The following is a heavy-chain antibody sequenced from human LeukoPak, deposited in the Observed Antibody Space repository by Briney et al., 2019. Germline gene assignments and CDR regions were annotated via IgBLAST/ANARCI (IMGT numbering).Heavy chain of an antibody. Sequence: PGGSLRLSCAASRFTFSNAWMNWVRQAPGKGLEWVGRIKSKADGETTDYAAPVKGRFTISRDDSNNMVYLQMNSLKIEDTAVYCCAIDEPNYAPYDFDYWGQGTLVTVSS. CDR3: AIDEPNYAPYDFDY. CDR2: IKSKADGETT. J-gene: IGHJ4*02. D-gene: IGHD4/OR15-4a*01. V-gene: IGHV3-15*01. CDR1: RFTFSNAW.